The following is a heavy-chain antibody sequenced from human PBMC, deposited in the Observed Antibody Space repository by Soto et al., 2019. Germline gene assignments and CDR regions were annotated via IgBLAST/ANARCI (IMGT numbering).Heavy chain of an antibody. CDR2: IYYSGST. J-gene: IGHJ4*02. V-gene: IGHV4-59*01. D-gene: IGHD3-3*01. CDR1: GGSISSYY. CDR3: ARVFPPYYDFWSGYEPYYFDY. Sequence: SETLSLTCTVSGGSISSYYWSWIRQPPGKGLEWIGYIYYSGSTNYNPSLKSRVTISVDTSKNQFSLKLSSVTAADTAVYYCARVFPPYYDFWSGYEPYYFDYWGQGTLVTVSS.